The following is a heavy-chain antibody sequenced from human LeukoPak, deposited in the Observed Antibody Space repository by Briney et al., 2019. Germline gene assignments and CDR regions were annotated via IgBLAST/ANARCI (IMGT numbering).Heavy chain of an antibody. CDR2: IYNSGST. J-gene: IGHJ3*02. CDR1: GGSISSHY. Sequence: SETLSLTCTVSGGSISSHYWSWIRQPPGKGLEGIGYIYNSGSTNYNPSVKSPVTISLDTSKPHFSLNLSSVPAADTALYYCARHRLYYYDSSGYPNDAFDIWGQGTMVTVSS. D-gene: IGHD3-22*01. V-gene: IGHV4-59*08. CDR3: ARHRLYYYDSSGYPNDAFDI.